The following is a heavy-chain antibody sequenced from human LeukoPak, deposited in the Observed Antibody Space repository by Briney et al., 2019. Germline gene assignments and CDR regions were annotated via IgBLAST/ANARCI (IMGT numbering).Heavy chain of an antibody. D-gene: IGHD3-16*01. J-gene: IGHJ5*02. V-gene: IGHV3-74*01. CDR2: INPDGSST. CDR1: GFTFGSYW. Sequence: GGTLRLSCAASGFTFGSYWMHWVRQAPGKGLVWVSRINPDGSSTTYTDSVKGRFTVSRDNAKSTLWLQMNSLRAEDTAVYYCARNLGGGRSSWGQGTLVTVSS. CDR3: ARNLGGGRSS.